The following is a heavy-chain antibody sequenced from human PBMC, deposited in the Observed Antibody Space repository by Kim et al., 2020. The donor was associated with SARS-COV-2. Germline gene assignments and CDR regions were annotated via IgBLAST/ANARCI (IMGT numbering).Heavy chain of an antibody. CDR2: VRNKANTDAT. CDR3: TRREAGNYGMDV. V-gene: IGHV3-73*01. CDR1: GFTLSGSA. D-gene: IGHD6-19*01. J-gene: IGHJ6*02. Sequence: GGSLRLSCAASGFTLSGSAVHWVRQAPGKGLEWVGRVRNKANTDATAYAASVKGRFTVSRDDSKNTAYLQMNSLQTEDTAVYYCTRREAGNYGMDVWGQGTTVTVSS.